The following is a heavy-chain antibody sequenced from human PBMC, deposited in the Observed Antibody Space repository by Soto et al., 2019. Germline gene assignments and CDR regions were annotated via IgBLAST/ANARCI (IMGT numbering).Heavy chain of an antibody. CDR1: GFTFSSYG. J-gene: IGHJ4*02. CDR2: IWYDGSNK. V-gene: IGHV3-33*01. D-gene: IGHD3-22*01. Sequence: GGSLRLSCAASGFTFSSYGMHWVRQAPGKGLEWVAVIWYDGSNKYYADSVKGRFTISRDNSKNTLYLQMNSLRAEDTAVYYCARDGAYYDSSGPDYWGQGTLVTVSS. CDR3: ARDGAYYDSSGPDY.